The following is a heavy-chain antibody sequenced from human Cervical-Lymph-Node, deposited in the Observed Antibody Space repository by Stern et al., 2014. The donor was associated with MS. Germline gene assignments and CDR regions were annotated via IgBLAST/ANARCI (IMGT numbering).Heavy chain of an antibody. CDR3: ARLDDSSGWFHFDY. Sequence: QLQLQESGPGLVKPSETLSLTCTVSGGSISSSSFYWGWIRQPPGKGLEWIGSIYYSGSTYYNPSLKSRVTISVDPSKKQFSLKLSSVTAADTAVYYCARLDDSSGWFHFDYWGQGTLVTVSS. V-gene: IGHV4-39*01. CDR1: GGSISSSSFY. CDR2: IYYSGST. D-gene: IGHD6-19*01. J-gene: IGHJ4*02.